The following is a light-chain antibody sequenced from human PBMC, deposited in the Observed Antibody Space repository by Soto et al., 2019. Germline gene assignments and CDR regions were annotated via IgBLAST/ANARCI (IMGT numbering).Light chain of an antibody. J-gene: IGLJ1*01. CDR2: GGS. CDR1: SNDVGSYNL. Sequence: QSALAQPASVSGSPGQSIAISCAGTSNDVGSYNLVSWYQHHPGKAHKLMIYGGSKRPSGVSDRFSGSKSGNTASLTISGLQAEDEADYYCCSFAGNSNYVFGTGTKVTVL. CDR3: CSFAGNSNYV. V-gene: IGLV2-23*01.